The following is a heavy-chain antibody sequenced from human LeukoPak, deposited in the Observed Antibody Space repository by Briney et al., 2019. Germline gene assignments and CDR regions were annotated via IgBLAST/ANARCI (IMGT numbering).Heavy chain of an antibody. D-gene: IGHD2-15*01. Sequence: GGSLRLSCAASGFTFSSYGMHWVRQAPGKGLEWVSFIRYDGSNEYYADSVKGRFTISRDNSKNTLYLQMNSLRAEDTAVYYCAKGGYCSGGSCYAVGPTDLYFDYWGQGTLVTVSS. CDR3: AKGGYCSGGSCYAVGPTDLYFDY. J-gene: IGHJ4*02. CDR2: IRYDGSNE. CDR1: GFTFSSYG. V-gene: IGHV3-30*02.